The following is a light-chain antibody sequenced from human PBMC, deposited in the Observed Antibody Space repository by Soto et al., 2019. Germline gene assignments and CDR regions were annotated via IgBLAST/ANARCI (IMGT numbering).Light chain of an antibody. CDR1: ESVRSN. CDR3: QQYYDWPTIT. Sequence: EIVMTQSPATLSVPPGDRDTLSCRASESVRSNLAWYQQKPGQAPRLLIHGASIRAADIPDRFSGSGSGTEFTLTISTLQSEDFAVYCCQQYYDWPTITFGQGTRLE. J-gene: IGKJ5*01. V-gene: IGKV3-15*01. CDR2: GAS.